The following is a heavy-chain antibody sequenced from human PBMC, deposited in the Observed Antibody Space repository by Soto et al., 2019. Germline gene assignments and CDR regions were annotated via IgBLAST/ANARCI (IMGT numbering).Heavy chain of an antibody. V-gene: IGHV1-2*04. D-gene: IGHD6-19*01. CDR2: INPNSGGT. J-gene: IGHJ1*01. Sequence: ASVKVSCKASGYTFTGYYMHWVRQAPGQGLEWLGWINPNSGGTNYAQKFQGWVTMTRDTSISTAYVELSRLTSDDTAIYYCARQRYSSGWNYFQHWGQGTLVTVSS. CDR3: ARQRYSSGWNYFQH. CDR1: GYTFTGYY.